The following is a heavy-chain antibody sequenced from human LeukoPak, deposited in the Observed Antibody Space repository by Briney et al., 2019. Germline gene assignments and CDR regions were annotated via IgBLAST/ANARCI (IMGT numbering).Heavy chain of an antibody. CDR2: IIHSGST. CDR3: ARVKWIQLWSISYYYGMDV. D-gene: IGHD5-18*01. V-gene: IGHV4-34*12. J-gene: IGHJ6*02. CDR1: GGSFSGYY. Sequence: SETLSLTCAVYGGSFSGYYWSWIRQPPGKGLEWSGEIIHSGSTNYNPSLKSRVTISVDTSKNQFSLKLSSVTAAHTAVYYCARVKWIQLWSISYYYGMDVWGQGTTVTVSS.